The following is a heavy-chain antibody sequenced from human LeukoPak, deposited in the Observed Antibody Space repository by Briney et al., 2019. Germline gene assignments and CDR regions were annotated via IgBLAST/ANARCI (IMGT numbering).Heavy chain of an antibody. D-gene: IGHD3-22*01. Sequence: SQTLSLTCTVSGDSINTGGYYWNWIRQPPGKGLEWIGYTSLSGPTYHNPSLKSPVAISLDTSKNQFSLNLFFVTAADTAVYYCARALRFESRGFDCWGQGTLVTVSS. CDR2: TSLSGPT. CDR3: ARALRFESRGFDC. J-gene: IGHJ4*02. CDR1: GDSINTGGYY. V-gene: IGHV4-30-4*08.